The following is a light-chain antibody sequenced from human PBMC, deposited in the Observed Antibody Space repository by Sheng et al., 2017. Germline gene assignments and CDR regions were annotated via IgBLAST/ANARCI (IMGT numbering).Light chain of an antibody. V-gene: IGKV3D-20*02. Sequence: EIVLTQSPATLSLSPGERATLSCGASQTISNNYLAWYQQRPGLAPRLLIYDASNRAYGIPDRFSGSGSGTDFSLTISRLEPEDFAVYYCQQRNNWPPITFGQGTRLEIK. J-gene: IGKJ5*01. CDR2: DAS. CDR3: QQRNNWPPIT. CDR1: QTISNNY.